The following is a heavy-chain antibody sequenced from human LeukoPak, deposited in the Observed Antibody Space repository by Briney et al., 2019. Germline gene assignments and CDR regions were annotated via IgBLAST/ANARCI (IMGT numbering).Heavy chain of an antibody. D-gene: IGHD6-13*01. V-gene: IGHV3-48*01. CDR2: ISSSSSTI. CDR1: GFTFSSYR. Sequence: GGSLRLSCAASGFTFSSYRMNWVRQAPGKGLEWVSDISSSSSTIYYADSVKGRFTISRDNAKNSLYLQMNSLRAEDTAVYYCARAGIAAAEHPFYFDYWGQGTLVTVSS. J-gene: IGHJ4*02. CDR3: ARAGIAAAEHPFYFDY.